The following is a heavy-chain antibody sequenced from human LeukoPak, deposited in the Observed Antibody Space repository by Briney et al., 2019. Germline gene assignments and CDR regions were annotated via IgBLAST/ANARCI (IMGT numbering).Heavy chain of an antibody. V-gene: IGHV3-23*01. J-gene: IGHJ3*02. D-gene: IGHD3-22*01. CDR1: GFTFSSYA. Sequence: GGSLRLSCAASGFTFSSYAMSWVRQAPVKGLEWVSAISGSGGSTYYADSVKGRFTISRDNSKNTLYLQMNSLRAEDTAVYYCAKDVGYYDSSGDDAFDIWGQGTMVTVSS. CDR2: ISGSGGST. CDR3: AKDVGYYDSSGDDAFDI.